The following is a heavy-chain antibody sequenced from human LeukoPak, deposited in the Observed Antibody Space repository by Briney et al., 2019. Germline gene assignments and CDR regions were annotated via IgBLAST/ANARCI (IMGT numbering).Heavy chain of an antibody. J-gene: IGHJ5*02. V-gene: IGHV4-39*07. D-gene: IGHD3-10*01. CDR1: GGSISSSSYY. CDR3: ARGAPIVYYGPNTLNWFDP. Sequence: PSETLSLTCTVSGGSISSSSYYWGWIRQPPGKGLEWIGSIYYSGSTYYNPSLKSRVTISVDTSKNQFSLKLSSVTAADTAVYYCARGAPIVYYGPNTLNWFDPWGQGTLVTVSS. CDR2: IYYSGST.